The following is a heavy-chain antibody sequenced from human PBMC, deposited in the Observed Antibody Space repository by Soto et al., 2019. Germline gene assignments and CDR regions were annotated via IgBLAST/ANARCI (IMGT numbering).Heavy chain of an antibody. CDR1: GYTFTSYD. Sequence: QVQLVQSGAEVKKPGASVKVSCKASGYTFTSYDINWVRQATGQGLEWMGWMNPNSGNTGYAQKFQGRVTMTRNTSRRTADKELSSLRSEDTAVDYCARAGIAGAGTEDYWGQGTLVTVSS. J-gene: IGHJ4*02. D-gene: IGHD6-19*01. V-gene: IGHV1-8*01. CDR2: MNPNSGNT. CDR3: ARAGIAGAGTEDY.